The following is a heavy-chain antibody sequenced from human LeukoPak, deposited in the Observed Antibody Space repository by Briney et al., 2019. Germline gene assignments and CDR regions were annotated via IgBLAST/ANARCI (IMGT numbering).Heavy chain of an antibody. V-gene: IGHV3-21*05. J-gene: IGHJ4*02. CDR1: GFTFSSYS. Sequence: GGSLRLSCAASGFTFSSYSMNWVRQAPGKGLEWVSYISSSSSCIYYADSVKGRFTISGDNAKNSLYLQMNSLRAEDTAVYYCARVGYSSSWSAFDYWGQGTLVTVSS. CDR3: ARVGYSSSWSAFDY. D-gene: IGHD6-13*01. CDR2: ISSSSSCI.